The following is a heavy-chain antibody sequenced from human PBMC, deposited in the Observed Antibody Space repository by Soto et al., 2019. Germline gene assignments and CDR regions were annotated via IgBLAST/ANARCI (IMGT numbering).Heavy chain of an antibody. Sequence: EVHLVQSGAEVKKPGESLKISCTGSGYTFTSYWIAWVRHMPGKGLEWMGLIYPGDSDTRYSPSFQGQVTISADKSINTAYLQWNSLKASDSAMYYCAIRGNSHAYFDFWGQGTLVTVSS. CDR3: AIRGNSHAYFDF. D-gene: IGHD5-18*01. CDR1: GYTFTSYW. CDR2: IYPGDSDT. V-gene: IGHV5-51*01. J-gene: IGHJ4*02.